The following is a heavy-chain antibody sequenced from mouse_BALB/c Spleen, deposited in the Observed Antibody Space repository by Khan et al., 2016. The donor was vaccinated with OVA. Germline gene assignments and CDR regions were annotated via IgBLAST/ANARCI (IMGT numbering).Heavy chain of an antibody. V-gene: IGHV2-6-4*01. D-gene: IGHD2-14*01. CDR3: ARAYYRYDGYYAMDY. J-gene: IGHJ4*01. CDR2: IWGGGGT. CDR1: GFSLSRYN. Sequence: VKLMESGPGLVAPSQSLSITCTVSGFSLSRYNIHWVRQPPGKGLEWLGMIWGGGGTDYNSTLKSRLSISKDNSKRQVFLKMNSRQTDDSAMYYGARAYYRYDGYYAMDYWGQGTSVTVSS.